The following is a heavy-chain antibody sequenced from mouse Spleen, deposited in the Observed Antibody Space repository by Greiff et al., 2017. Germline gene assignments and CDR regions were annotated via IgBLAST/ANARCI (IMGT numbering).Heavy chain of an antibody. CDR2: INPNNGGT. D-gene: IGHD2-3*01. CDR1: GYTFTDYN. J-gene: IGHJ2*01. Sequence: VQLQQSGPELVKPGASVKMSCKASGYTFTDYNMHWVKQSHGKSLEWIGYINPNNGGTSYNQKFKGKATLTVNKSSSTAYMELRSLTSEDSAVYYCARKGSYDGYYGYWGQGTTLTVSS. CDR3: ARKGSYDGYYGY. V-gene: IGHV1-22*01.